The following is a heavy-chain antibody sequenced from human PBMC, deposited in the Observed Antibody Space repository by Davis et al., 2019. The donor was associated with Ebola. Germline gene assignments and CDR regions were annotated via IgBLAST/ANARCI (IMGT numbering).Heavy chain of an antibody. CDR1: GFTFSSYA. CDR2: ISGSGGST. CDR3: AKGVHSGHYDY. V-gene: IGHV3-23*01. Sequence: GESLKISCAASGFTFSSYAMSWVRQAPGKGLEWVSAISGSGGSTYYADSVKGRFTISRDNSKNTLYLQMNSLRAEDTTVYYCAKGVHSGHYDYWGQGTLVTVSS. D-gene: IGHD1-1*01. J-gene: IGHJ4*02.